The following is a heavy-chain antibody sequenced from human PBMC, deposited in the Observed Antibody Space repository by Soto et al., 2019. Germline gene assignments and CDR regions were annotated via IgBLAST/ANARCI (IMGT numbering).Heavy chain of an antibody. D-gene: IGHD3-22*01. CDR2: IYYSGST. V-gene: IGHV4-59*01. CDR3: ARVRYYDSSGYYPFDY. CDR1: GGSISSYY. Sequence: SETLSLTSTVSGGSISSYYWSWIRQPPGKGLEWIGYIYYSGSTNYNPSLKSRVTISVDTSKNQFSLKLSSVTAADTAVYYCARVRYYDSSGYYPFDYWGQGTLVTVSS. J-gene: IGHJ4*02.